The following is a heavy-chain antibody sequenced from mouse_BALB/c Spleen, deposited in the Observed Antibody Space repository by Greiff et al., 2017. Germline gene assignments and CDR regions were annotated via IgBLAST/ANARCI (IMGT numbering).Heavy chain of an antibody. V-gene: IGHV1-39*01. CDR2: INPYYGST. J-gene: IGHJ2*01. Sequence: VQLQQTGPELVKPGASVKISCKASGYSFTDYIMLWVKQSHGKSLEWIGNINPYYGSTSYNLKFKGKATLTVDKSSSTAYMQLNSLTSEDSAVYYCARSGWLLPDYWGQGTTLTVSS. D-gene: IGHD2-3*01. CDR3: ARSGWLLPDY. CDR1: GYSFTDYI.